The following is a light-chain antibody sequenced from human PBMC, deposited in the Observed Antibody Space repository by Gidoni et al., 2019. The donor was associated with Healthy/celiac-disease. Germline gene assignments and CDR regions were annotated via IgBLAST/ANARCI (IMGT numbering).Light chain of an antibody. CDR1: QSVSCN. V-gene: IGKV3-15*01. Sequence: EIVMTKSPATLSVSPRERATLSCRASQSVSCNLAWYQQTPGQAPRLLIYGASSRATGIPARFIGSGSGTDFSLTISSLQSEDLAVYSWHQYNNWPQTFGQGTKLEIK. J-gene: IGKJ2*01. CDR3: HQYNNWPQT. CDR2: GAS.